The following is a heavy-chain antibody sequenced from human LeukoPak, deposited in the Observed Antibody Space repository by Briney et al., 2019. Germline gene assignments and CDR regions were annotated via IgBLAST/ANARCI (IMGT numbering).Heavy chain of an antibody. D-gene: IGHD1-26*01. V-gene: IGHV4-4*02. CDR3: ARGPGSQFDY. CDR2: IYHSGST. Sequence: SETLSLTCAGSGGSIISSNRWRWVRQPPGKGLEWIGEIYHSGSTNYNPSLKSRVTISLDKSKNQFSLKLSSVTAEDTAVYHCARGPGSQFDYWGQGTLVTVSS. J-gene: IGHJ4*02. CDR1: GGSIISSNR.